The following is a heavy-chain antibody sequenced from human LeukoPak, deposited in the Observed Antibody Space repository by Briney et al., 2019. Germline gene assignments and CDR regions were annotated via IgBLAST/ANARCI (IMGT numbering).Heavy chain of an antibody. D-gene: IGHD6-19*01. Sequence: PGGSLRLSCAASGFTFSSYAMSWVRQAPGKGLEWVSAISGSGGSTYYADSVKDRFTISRDNSKNTLYLQMNSLRAEDTAVYYCAKDLVASSGWYRGDYWGQGTLVTVSS. V-gene: IGHV3-23*01. CDR1: GFTFSSYA. CDR2: ISGSGGST. J-gene: IGHJ4*02. CDR3: AKDLVASSGWYRGDY.